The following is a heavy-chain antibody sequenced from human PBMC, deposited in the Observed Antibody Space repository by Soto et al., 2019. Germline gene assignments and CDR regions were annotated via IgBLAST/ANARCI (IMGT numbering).Heavy chain of an antibody. J-gene: IGHJ6*02. V-gene: IGHV3-23*01. D-gene: IGHD5-18*01. Sequence: EVQLLESGGDLVQPGGSLRLSCAPSGFTFSTYAMNWVRQAPGKGLEWVSGISGNGDKTYYADSVKGRFTIPRDNSKKMLYLQMNTLRAEDTAVYYCAKDPGYTYGHGLDVWGQGTTVTVSS. CDR2: ISGNGDKT. CDR1: GFTFSTYA. CDR3: AKDPGYTYGHGLDV.